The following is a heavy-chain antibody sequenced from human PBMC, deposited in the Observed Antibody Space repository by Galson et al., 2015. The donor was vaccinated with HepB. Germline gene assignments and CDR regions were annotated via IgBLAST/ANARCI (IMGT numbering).Heavy chain of an antibody. CDR3: AKDRAIGSYFDY. D-gene: IGHD2-15*01. Sequence: SLRLSCAASGFTFSSYGMHWVRQAPGKGLEWVAVISYDGSNKYYADSVKGRFTISRDNSKNTLYLQMNSLRAEDTAVYYCAKDRAIGSYFDYWGQGTLVTVSS. CDR1: GFTFSSYG. CDR2: ISYDGSNK. J-gene: IGHJ4*02. V-gene: IGHV3-30*18.